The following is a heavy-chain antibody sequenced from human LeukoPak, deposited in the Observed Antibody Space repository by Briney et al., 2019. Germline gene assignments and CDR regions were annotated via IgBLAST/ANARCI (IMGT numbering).Heavy chain of an antibody. J-gene: IGHJ4*02. CDR1: GGSISSYY. V-gene: IGHV4-59*01. CDR2: IYYSGST. Sequence: SETLSLTCTVSGGSISSYYWSWIRQPPGKGLEWIGYIYYSGSTNYNPSLKSRVTISVDTSKNQFSLKLSSVTAADTAVYYCARAPQLWVGGFDHWGQGTLVTVSS. D-gene: IGHD5-18*01. CDR3: ARAPQLWVGGFDH.